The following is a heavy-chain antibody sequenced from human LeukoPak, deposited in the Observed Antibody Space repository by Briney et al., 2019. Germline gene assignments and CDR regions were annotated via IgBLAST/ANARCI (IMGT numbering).Heavy chain of an antibody. D-gene: IGHD5-18*01. J-gene: IGHJ5*02. CDR1: GFTSSSYA. CDR2: ITGSGGST. V-gene: IGHV3-23*01. Sequence: GGSLRLSCAASGFTSSSYAMSWVRQAPGRGLEWVSAITGSGGSTYYADSVKGRFTISRDNSKNTLYLQMISLRAEDTAIYYCAKDKYSPNINNWFDPWGQGTLVTVSS. CDR3: AKDKYSPNINNWFDP.